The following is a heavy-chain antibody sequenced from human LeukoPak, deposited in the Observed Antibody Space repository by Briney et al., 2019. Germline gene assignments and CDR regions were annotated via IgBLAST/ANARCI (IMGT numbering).Heavy chain of an antibody. CDR3: ASSSLAFYDSSGYPFPEGDY. CDR1: GGTFSSYA. J-gene: IGHJ4*02. Sequence: SVKVSCKASGGTFSSYAISWVRQAPGQGLEWMGGIIPIFGTANYAQKFQGRVTITADESTSTAYMELSSLRSGDMAVYYCASSSLAFYDSSGYPFPEGDYWGQGTLVTVSS. D-gene: IGHD3-22*01. V-gene: IGHV1-69*13. CDR2: IIPIFGTA.